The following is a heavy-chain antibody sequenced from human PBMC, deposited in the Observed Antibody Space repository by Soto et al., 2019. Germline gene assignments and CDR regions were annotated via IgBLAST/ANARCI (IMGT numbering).Heavy chain of an antibody. J-gene: IGHJ4*02. CDR3: ARGRGNCVVTTCYLPFDS. D-gene: IGHD2-2*01. V-gene: IGHV3-53*02. CDR1: GFTVSSKY. CDR2: IYSDGNT. Sequence: EVQLVETGWGLIQPGGSLILSCAASGFTVSSKYMSWLRQAPGKGLEWVSIIYSDGNTYYADSVKGRFTISRDNSKNTLNLQMNRLRAEDTAVYFCARGRGNCVVTTCYLPFDSWGQGTLVTVSS.